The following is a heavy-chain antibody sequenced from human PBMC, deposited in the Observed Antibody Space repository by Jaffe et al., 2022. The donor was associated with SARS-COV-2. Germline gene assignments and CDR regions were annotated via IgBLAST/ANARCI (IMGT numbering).Heavy chain of an antibody. CDR1: GFTFSSYA. V-gene: IGHV3-23*01. CDR3: AKDYPTYYYGSGSLVDY. CDR2: ISGSGGST. Sequence: EVQLLESGGGLVQPGGSLRLSCAASGFTFSSYAMSWVRQAPGKGLEWVSAISGSGGSTYYADSVKGRFTISRDNSKNTLYLQMNSLRAEDTAVYYCAKDYPTYYYGSGSLVDYWGQGTLVTVSS. D-gene: IGHD3-10*01. J-gene: IGHJ4*02.